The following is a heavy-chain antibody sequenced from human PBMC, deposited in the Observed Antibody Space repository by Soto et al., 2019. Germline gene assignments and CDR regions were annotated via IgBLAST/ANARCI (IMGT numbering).Heavy chain of an antibody. CDR1: GYTFSSYG. V-gene: IGHV1-18*01. CDR3: ARDLNPYYFESSGSH. Sequence: ASVKVSCKASGYTFSSYGINWVRQAPGQGLEWMGWISAYNGNTKSAQKFQGRVTMTTDTSTSTAYMELRSLRSDDTAVYFCARDLNPYYFESSGSHWGQGTLVTVSS. J-gene: IGHJ4*02. CDR2: ISAYNGNT. D-gene: IGHD3-22*01.